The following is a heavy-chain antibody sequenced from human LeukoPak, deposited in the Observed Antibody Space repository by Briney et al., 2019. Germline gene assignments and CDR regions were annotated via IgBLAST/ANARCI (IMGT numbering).Heavy chain of an antibody. D-gene: IGHD5-18*01. J-gene: IGHJ4*02. CDR3: AKDGHGYSYGLYYFDY. V-gene: IGHV3-9*01. Sequence: PGGSLRLSCAASGFTFDDYAMHWVRQAPGKGLEWVSGISWNSGSIGYADSVKGRFTISRDNAKNSLYLQMNSLRAEDTALYYCAKDGHGYSYGLYYFDYWDQGTLVTVSS. CDR1: GFTFDDYA. CDR2: ISWNSGSI.